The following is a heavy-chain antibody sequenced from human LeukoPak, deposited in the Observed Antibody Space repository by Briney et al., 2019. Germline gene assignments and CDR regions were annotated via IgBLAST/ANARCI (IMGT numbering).Heavy chain of an antibody. CDR3: AKGGRYGSGSYYPDY. V-gene: IGHV3-33*06. Sequence: GGSLRLSCAASGFTFSSYGMHWVRQAPGNGLEWVAVIWYDGSNKYYADSVKGRFTISRDNSKNTLYLQMNSLRAEDTAVYYCAKGGRYGSGSYYPDYWGQGTLVTVSS. D-gene: IGHD3-10*01. CDR1: GFTFSSYG. CDR2: IWYDGSNK. J-gene: IGHJ4*02.